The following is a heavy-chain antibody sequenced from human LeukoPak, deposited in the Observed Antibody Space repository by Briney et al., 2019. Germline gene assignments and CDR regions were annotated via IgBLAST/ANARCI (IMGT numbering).Heavy chain of an antibody. CDR2: MHYSGST. D-gene: IGHD2-2*01. CDR1: GGSISSSSYY. J-gene: IGHJ6*02. V-gene: IGHV4-61*01. CDR3: ARDLRVVVAAIGHDFNYYGMDV. Sequence: SETLSLTCTVSGGSISSSSYYWSWIRQPPGKGLEWIGYMHYSGSTNYNPSLKSRVTISVDTSKNQFSLKLSSVTAADTAVYYCARDLRVVVAAIGHDFNYYGMDVWGQGTTVTVSS.